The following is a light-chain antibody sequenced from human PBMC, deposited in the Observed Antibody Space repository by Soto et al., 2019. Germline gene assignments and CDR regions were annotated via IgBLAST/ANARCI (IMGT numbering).Light chain of an antibody. CDR1: QSINRN. CDR3: QQHHKWPLT. J-gene: IGKJ4*01. CDR2: GAS. Sequence: EIVMTQSPATLSVSPGERATLSCRASQSINRNLAWYQQKPGQAPRLLIYGASSRATGIPDRFSGSGSDTEFTLTISSLQSGDFAVYHCQQHHKWPLTFGGGTKVEIK. V-gene: IGKV3-15*01.